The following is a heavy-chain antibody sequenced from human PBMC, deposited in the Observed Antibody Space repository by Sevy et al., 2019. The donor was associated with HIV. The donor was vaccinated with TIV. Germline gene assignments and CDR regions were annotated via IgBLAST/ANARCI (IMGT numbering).Heavy chain of an antibody. CDR1: GYTFIKHP. V-gene: IGHV1-18*01. J-gene: IGHJ4*02. CDR2: IRTYNGEK. Sequence: ASVKVSCKSSGYTFIKHPLSWVRQAPGQGLEWMGCIRTYNGEKKYAQKFQGRATMTTDTSTSTAYMELRSLRSDDTAVYYCSRDSDGRGRYYLDYFDSWGQGTLVTVSS. D-gene: IGHD3-22*01. CDR3: SRDSDGRGRYYLDYFDS.